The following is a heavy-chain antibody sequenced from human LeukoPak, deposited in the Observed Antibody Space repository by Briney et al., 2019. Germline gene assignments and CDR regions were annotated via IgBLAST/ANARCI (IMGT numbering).Heavy chain of an antibody. V-gene: IGHV3-15*01. D-gene: IGHD2-21*01. J-gene: IGHJ4*02. Sequence: PGGSLRLSCAASGFTLSNAWMSWVRQAPGKGLEWVGRIKSKTDGGTTDYAAPVKGRFTISRDDSKNTLYLQMNGLKTEDTAVYYCARPLAYCGGDCYSSYWGQGTLVTVSS. CDR2: IKSKTDGGTT. CDR1: GFTLSNAW. CDR3: ARPLAYCGGDCYSSY.